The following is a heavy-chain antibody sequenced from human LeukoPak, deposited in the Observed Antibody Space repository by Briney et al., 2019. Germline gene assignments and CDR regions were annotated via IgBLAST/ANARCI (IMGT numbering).Heavy chain of an antibody. CDR1: GGSFSGYY. D-gene: IGHD2-21*02. V-gene: IGHV4-34*01. J-gene: IGHJ4*02. CDR2: INHSGST. CDR3: ARAAYCGGDCYSAYDY. Sequence: PSETLSLTCAVYGGSFSGYYWSWIRQPPGKGLEWIGEINHSGSTNYNPSLKSRVTISVDTSKNQFSLKLSSVTAADTAVYYCARAAYCGGDCYSAYDYWGQGTLVTVSS.